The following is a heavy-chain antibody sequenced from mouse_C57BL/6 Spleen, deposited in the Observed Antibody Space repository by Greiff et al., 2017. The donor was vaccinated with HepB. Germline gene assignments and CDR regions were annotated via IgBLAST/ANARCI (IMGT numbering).Heavy chain of an antibody. Sequence: QVQLQQPGAELVRPGSSVKLSCKASGYTFTSYWMHWVKQRPIQGLEWIGNIDPSDSETHYNQKFKDKATLTVDKSSSTAYMQLSSLTSEDSAVYYGARRMVTTDDGYAMDYWGQGTSVTVSS. D-gene: IGHD2-2*01. J-gene: IGHJ4*01. CDR2: IDPSDSET. CDR1: GYTFTSYW. V-gene: IGHV1-52*01. CDR3: ARRMVTTDDGYAMDY.